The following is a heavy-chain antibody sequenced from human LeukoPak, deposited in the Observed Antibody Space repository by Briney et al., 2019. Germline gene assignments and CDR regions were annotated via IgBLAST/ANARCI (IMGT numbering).Heavy chain of an antibody. CDR2: ISYDGSNK. Sequence: GRSLRLSCAASGFTFSSYGMHWVRQAPGKGLEWVAVISYDGSNKYYADSVKGRFTISRDNSKNTLYLQMNSLRAEDTAVYYCAKVHEGDAFDIWGQGTMVTVSS. V-gene: IGHV3-30*18. CDR3: AKVHEGDAFDI. J-gene: IGHJ3*02. CDR1: GFTFSSYG.